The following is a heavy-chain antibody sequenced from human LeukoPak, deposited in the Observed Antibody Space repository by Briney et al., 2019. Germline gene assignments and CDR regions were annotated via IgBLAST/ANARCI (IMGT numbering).Heavy chain of an antibody. CDR1: GYSFTSYW. J-gene: IGHJ2*01. CDR2: IYPADSDT. Sequence: GESLKISCKGSGYSFTSYWIGWVRQMPGKGLEWMGIIYPADSDTRYSPSFQGQVTISADKSISAAYLHWSSLKASDTAMFYCARRPHCSSASCYCYFDLWGRGTLVTVSS. D-gene: IGHD2-2*01. V-gene: IGHV5-51*01. CDR3: ARRPHCSSASCYCYFDL.